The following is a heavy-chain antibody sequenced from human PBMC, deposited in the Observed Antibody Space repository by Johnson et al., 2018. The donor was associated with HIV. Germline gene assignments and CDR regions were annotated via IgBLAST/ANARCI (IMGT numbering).Heavy chain of an antibody. CDR3: TKDGQPYYNFWSASPDVFDI. D-gene: IGHD3-3*01. V-gene: IGHV3-30*02. J-gene: IGHJ3*02. CDR2: IRYDESDK. Sequence: QVQLVESGGGVVQPGRSLRLSCAASGFAFSNYGLHWVRQSPGRGLEWVAFIRYDESDKYYADSVKGRFTMSRDNSKNTVYLQMNSLRVEDTAVYYCTKDGQPYYNFWSASPDVFDIWGQGTMVTVSS. CDR1: GFAFSNYG.